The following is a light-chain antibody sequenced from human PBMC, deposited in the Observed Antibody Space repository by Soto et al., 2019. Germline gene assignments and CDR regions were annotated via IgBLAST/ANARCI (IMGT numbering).Light chain of an antibody. CDR1: QNIASY. Sequence: DIQVTQSPSSLSASVGDRVTITCRTSQNIASYLNWFQQKPGKAPQLLISGASKLQIGVPSRFSGSGSGTDFTLTIARLQPYDFVTYYCPHCSTPPPTFGQGTRVEI. J-gene: IGKJ1*01. CDR3: PHCSTPPPT. V-gene: IGKV1-39*01. CDR2: GAS.